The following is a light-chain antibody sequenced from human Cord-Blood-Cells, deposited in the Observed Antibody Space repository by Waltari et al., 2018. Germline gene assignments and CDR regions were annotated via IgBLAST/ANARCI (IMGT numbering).Light chain of an antibody. V-gene: IGKV3-11*01. J-gene: IGKJ4*01. CDR2: DAS. CDR3: QQRSNWPLT. Sequence: EIVLTQSPSTLSLCPGERTTLSCRASQSVSSYLAWYQQKPGQAPRLLIYDASNRATGIPARFSGSGSGTDFTLTISSLEPEDFAVYYWQQRSNWPLTFGGGTKVEIK. CDR1: QSVSSY.